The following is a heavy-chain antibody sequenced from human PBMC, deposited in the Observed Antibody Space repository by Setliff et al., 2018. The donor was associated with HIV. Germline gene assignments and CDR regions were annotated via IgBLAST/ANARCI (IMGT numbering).Heavy chain of an antibody. J-gene: IGHJ4*02. CDR2: ISSSSSYI. CDR3: ARVQQQLLQEDDYFDY. D-gene: IGHD6-13*01. V-gene: IGHV3-21*01. CDR1: GFTFSSYS. Sequence: PGESLKISCAASGFTFSSYSMTWVRQAPGKGLEWVSSISSSSSYIYYADSVKGRFTLSRDNFRNTLYLQMNSLRPEDTAVYYCARVQQQLLQEDDYFDYWGQGTLVTVSS.